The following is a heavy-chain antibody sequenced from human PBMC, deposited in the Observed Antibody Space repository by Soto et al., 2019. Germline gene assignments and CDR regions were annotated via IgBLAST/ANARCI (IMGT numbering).Heavy chain of an antibody. D-gene: IGHD1-1*01. Sequence: ASVQVACKASGYTFTSDGISWVRQAPGQGLEWMGWISAYNGNTKYAQKFQGRVTITTDTSASTAYMELSSLRSEDTAVYYCASAESTTSGYWGQGTLVTVSS. J-gene: IGHJ4*02. CDR2: ISAYNGNT. CDR3: ASAESTTSGY. V-gene: IGHV1-18*01. CDR1: GYTFTSDG.